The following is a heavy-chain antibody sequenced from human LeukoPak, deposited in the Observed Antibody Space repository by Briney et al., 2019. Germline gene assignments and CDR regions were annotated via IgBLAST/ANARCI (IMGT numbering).Heavy chain of an antibody. Sequence: ASVKVSCKASGFTFTSSAMQWVRQARGQRLEWIGWIVVGSGNTNYVQKFQERVTITRDMSTSTAYMELSSLRAEDTAVYYCAKDYDFWSGYYNYFDYWGQGTLVTVSS. J-gene: IGHJ4*02. CDR1: GFTFTSSA. CDR3: AKDYDFWSGYYNYFDY. V-gene: IGHV1-58*02. D-gene: IGHD3-3*01. CDR2: IVVGSGNT.